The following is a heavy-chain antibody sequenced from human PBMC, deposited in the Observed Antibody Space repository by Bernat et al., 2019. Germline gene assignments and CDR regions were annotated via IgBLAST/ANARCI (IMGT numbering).Heavy chain of an antibody. CDR1: GFTFSSYG. CDR3: ARVNQSPLDYRGAYYYYGMDV. V-gene: IGHV3-33*01. CDR2: IWYDGSNK. Sequence: QVQLVESGGGVVQPGRSLRLSCAASGFTFSSYGMHWVRQAPGKGLEWVAVIWYDGSNKYYADSVKGRFTISRDNSKNTLYLQMNRLRAEDTAVYYCARVNQSPLDYRGAYYYYGMDVWGQGTTVTVSS. J-gene: IGHJ6*02. D-gene: IGHD4-11*01.